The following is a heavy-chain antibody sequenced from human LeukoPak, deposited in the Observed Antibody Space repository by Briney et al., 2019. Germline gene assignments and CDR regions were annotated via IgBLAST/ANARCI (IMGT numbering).Heavy chain of an antibody. V-gene: IGHV4-39*01. D-gene: IGHD3-22*01. J-gene: IGHJ4*02. CDR3: ARHYYDSSGYYPWYFDY. Sequence: SETLSLTCTVSGGSLSSNSYYWGWIRQAPGKGLEWIGSMYYSGSTYYNQSLKSRVTISVDTSKNHFSLKLTSGTAADTAVYYCARHYYDSSGYYPWYFDYWGQGTLVTVSS. CDR2: MYYSGST. CDR1: GGSLSSNSYY.